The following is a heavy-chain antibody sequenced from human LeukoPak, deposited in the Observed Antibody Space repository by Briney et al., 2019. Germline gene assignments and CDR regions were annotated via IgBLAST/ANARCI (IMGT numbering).Heavy chain of an antibody. J-gene: IGHJ5*02. Sequence: GESLKISCKGSGYGFTTHWIGWVRQMPGKGLEWMGIIYPDDSNTRYSPSFQGQVTLSADKSINTAYLQWSSLRASDTAMYYCARLEEDLTLGVAGYWFVPWGQGTLVTVS. CDR3: ARLEEDLTLGVAGYWFVP. CDR1: GYGFTTHW. CDR2: IYPDDSNT. V-gene: IGHV5-51*01. D-gene: IGHD3-16*01.